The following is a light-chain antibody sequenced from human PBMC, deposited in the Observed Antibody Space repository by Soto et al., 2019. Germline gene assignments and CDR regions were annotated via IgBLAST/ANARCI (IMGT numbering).Light chain of an antibody. V-gene: IGKV1-39*01. CDR1: QTIATY. CDR3: QQSTSFPRT. CDR2: TSS. Sequence: IEMTQSPASLSASVGDRVTITCRASQTIATYLNWFQHKSGRAPKLLIYTSSSLQSGVPSRFSGSGSGTDFTLTISSLQPEDFATYYCQQSTSFPRTFGQGTKVDIK. J-gene: IGKJ1*01.